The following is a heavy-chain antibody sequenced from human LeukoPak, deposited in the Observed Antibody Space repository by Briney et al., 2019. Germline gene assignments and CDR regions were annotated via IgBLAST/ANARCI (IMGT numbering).Heavy chain of an antibody. D-gene: IGHD3-10*01. CDR2: IIPIFGTA. Sequence: ASVKVSCKASGGTFSSYAISWVRQAPGQGLEWMGGIIPIFGTANYAQKFQGRVTITADESTSTAYMELSSLRSEDTAVYYCARYHLSGNWFGPWGQGTLVTVSS. J-gene: IGHJ5*02. CDR1: GGTFSSYA. CDR3: ARYHLSGNWFGP. V-gene: IGHV1-69*13.